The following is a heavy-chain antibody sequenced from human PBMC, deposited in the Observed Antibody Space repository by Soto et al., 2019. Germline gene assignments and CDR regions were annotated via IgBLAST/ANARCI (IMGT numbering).Heavy chain of an antibody. CDR1: GFTCSSCR. D-gene: IGHD3-3*01. Sequence: GSLRLSCAASGFTCSSCRMHWVRQAPGKGLVWVSRISIDGSRTNYADSVKGRFTISRDNAKNTLYLQMNGLRAEDTAVYYCAKDGQSGFWSGYYLDVWGQGTTVTVSS. J-gene: IGHJ6*02. CDR2: ISIDGSRT. CDR3: AKDGQSGFWSGYYLDV. V-gene: IGHV3-74*01.